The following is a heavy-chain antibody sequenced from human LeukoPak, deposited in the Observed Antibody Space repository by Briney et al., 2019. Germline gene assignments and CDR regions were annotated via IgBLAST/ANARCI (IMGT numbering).Heavy chain of an antibody. V-gene: IGHV4-31*03. J-gene: IGHJ4*02. Sequence: PSETLSLTCTVSGDSISTSAYYWSWIRQRPGTGLEWIAYIHYIGNAYSNPSLESRVTMSVDTSSNQFSLNVASVTAADMAVYYCARVRDDYFFDCWGQGILVTVSS. CDR1: GDSISTSAYY. CDR2: IHYIGNA. D-gene: IGHD3-3*01. CDR3: ARVRDDYFFDC.